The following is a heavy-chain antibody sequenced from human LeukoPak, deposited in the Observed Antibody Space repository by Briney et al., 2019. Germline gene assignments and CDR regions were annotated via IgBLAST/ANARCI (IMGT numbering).Heavy chain of an antibody. CDR2: IYYRGST. Sequence: SQTLSLTCTVSGGSISSGDYYWSWIRQPPGKGLEWIGYIYYRGSTNYNPSLKSRVTISVDTSKNQFSLKLSSVTAADTAVYYCARLSGYSSGHYYSDYWGQGTLVTVSS. CDR3: ARLSGYSSGHYYSDY. J-gene: IGHJ4*02. D-gene: IGHD3-22*01. V-gene: IGHV4-30-4*01. CDR1: GGSISSGDYY.